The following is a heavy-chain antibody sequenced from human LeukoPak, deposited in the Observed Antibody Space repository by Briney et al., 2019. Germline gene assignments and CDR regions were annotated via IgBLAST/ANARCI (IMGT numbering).Heavy chain of an antibody. D-gene: IGHD3-3*02. J-gene: IGHJ4*02. CDR3: ASISHVWSGYYTAHFDY. V-gene: IGHV1-2*02. Sequence: ASXXVSCKTSGYTFTDYYMNWVRQAPGQGVEWMGWIKPNIRHTNYPQKFQLTVTMTTDTSITTAYIELSSLKSDDTAVYYCASISHVWSGYYTAHFDYWGQGTLVTVSS. CDR1: GYTFTDYY. CDR2: IKPNIRHT.